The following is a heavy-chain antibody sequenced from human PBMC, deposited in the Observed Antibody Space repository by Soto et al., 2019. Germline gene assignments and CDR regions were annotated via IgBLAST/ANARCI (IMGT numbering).Heavy chain of an antibody. V-gene: IGHV1-69*01. J-gene: IGHJ6*02. CDR3: ATDLGYCSGGSCYQEPCYYYYGMDV. CDR2: IIPIFGTA. CDR1: GGTFSSYA. Sequence: QVQLVQSGAEVKKPGSSVKVSCKASGGTFSSYAISWVRQAPGQGLEWMGGIIPIFGTANYAQKFQGRVTITADESTSTAYMELSSLRSEDTAVYYCATDLGYCSGGSCYQEPCYYYYGMDVWGQGTTVTVSS. D-gene: IGHD2-15*01.